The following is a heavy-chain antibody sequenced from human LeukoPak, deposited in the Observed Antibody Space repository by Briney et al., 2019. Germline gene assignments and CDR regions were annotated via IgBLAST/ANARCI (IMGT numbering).Heavy chain of an antibody. D-gene: IGHD6-19*01. CDR3: ASGQWLATQFDY. Sequence: ASVKVSCKASGYTFTSYDINWVRQATGQGLEWMGWMNPNSGNTGYAQKFQGRVTMTRNTSISTAYMELSSLRSEDTAVYHCASGQWLATQFDYWGQGTLVTVSS. J-gene: IGHJ4*02. CDR1: GYTFTSYD. CDR2: MNPNSGNT. V-gene: IGHV1-8*01.